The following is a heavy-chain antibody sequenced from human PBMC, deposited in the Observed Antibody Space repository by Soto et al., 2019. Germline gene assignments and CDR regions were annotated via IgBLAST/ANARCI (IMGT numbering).Heavy chain of an antibody. Sequence: PGGSLRLSCAASGFTFSSYGMHWVRQAPGKGLEWVAVISYDGSNKYYADSVKGRFTISRDNSKNTLYLQMNSLRAEDTAVYYCAKCGGSSSSSPYYCYMDVWGKGTTVTVSS. V-gene: IGHV3-30*18. D-gene: IGHD6-6*01. CDR2: ISYDGSNK. CDR1: GFTFSSYG. J-gene: IGHJ6*03. CDR3: AKCGGSSSSSPYYCYMDV.